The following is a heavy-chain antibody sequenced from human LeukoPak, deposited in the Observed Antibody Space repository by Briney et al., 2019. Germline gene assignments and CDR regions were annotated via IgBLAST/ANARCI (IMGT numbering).Heavy chain of an antibody. CDR2: INSDGSST. J-gene: IGHJ6*02. D-gene: IGHD2-15*01. CDR3: ARVVAATRHYYYYGMDV. Sequence: GGSLRLSCAASGFTFSSYWMHWVRQAPGKGLVWVSRINSDGSSTSYADSVKGRFTISRDNAKNTPYLQMNSLRAEDTAVYYCARVVAATRHYYYYGMDVWGQGTTVTVSS. CDR1: GFTFSSYW. V-gene: IGHV3-74*01.